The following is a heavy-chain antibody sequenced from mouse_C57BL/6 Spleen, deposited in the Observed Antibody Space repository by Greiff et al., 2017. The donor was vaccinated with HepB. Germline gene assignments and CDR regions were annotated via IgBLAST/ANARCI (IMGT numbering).Heavy chain of an antibody. D-gene: IGHD2-2*01. CDR2: IDPSDSYT. J-gene: IGHJ1*03. V-gene: IGHV1-50*01. Sequence: VQLQQSGAELVKPGASVKLSCKASGYTFTSYWMQWVKQRPGQGLEWIGEIDPSDSYTNYNQKFKGKATLTVDTSSSTAYMQLSSLTSEDSAVYYCARPTDGYDGYFDVWGTGTTVTVSS. CDR3: ARPTDGYDGYFDV. CDR1: GYTFTSYW.